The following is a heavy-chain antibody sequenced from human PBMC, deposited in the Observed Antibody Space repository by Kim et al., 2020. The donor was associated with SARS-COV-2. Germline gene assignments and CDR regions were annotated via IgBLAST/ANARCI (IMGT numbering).Heavy chain of an antibody. Sequence: GGSLRLSCAASGFTVSSNNMSWVRQAPGKGLEWVSLLFSGGSTYSPDSVKGRFTISRDNSKNTLYLQMNSLRADDTAVYYCARDGGRGYPFDYWGQGTLV. D-gene: IGHD3-22*01. J-gene: IGHJ4*02. CDR1: GFTVSSNN. CDR2: LFSGGST. V-gene: IGHV3-66*01. CDR3: ARDGGRGYPFDY.